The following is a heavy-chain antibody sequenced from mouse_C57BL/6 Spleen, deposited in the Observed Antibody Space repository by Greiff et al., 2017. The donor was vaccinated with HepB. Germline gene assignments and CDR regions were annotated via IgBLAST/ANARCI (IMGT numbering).Heavy chain of an antibody. CDR3: ASGGRFDY. V-gene: IGHV5-4*03. CDR1: GFTFSSYA. CDR2: ISDGGSYT. J-gene: IGHJ2*01. Sequence: DVKLVESGGGLVKPGGSLKLSCAASGFTFSSYAMSWVRQTPEKRLEWVATISDGGSYTYYPDNVKGRFTISRDNAKNNLYLQMSHLKSEDTAMYYCASGGRFDYWGQGTTLTVSS.